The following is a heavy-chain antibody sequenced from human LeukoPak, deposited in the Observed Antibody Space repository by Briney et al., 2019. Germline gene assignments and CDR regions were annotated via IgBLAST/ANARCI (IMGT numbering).Heavy chain of an antibody. CDR1: GESFSSYY. CDR3: AGEFRSGY. CDR2: INHSGNT. D-gene: IGHD3-10*01. J-gene: IGHJ4*02. V-gene: IGHV4-34*01. Sequence: TSSETLSLTCAVYGESFSSYYWSWIRQPPGKGLEWIGEINHSGNTNYNPSLKSRVTISVDTSKNQFSLKLSSVTAADTAVYYCAGEFRSGYWGQGTLVTVSS.